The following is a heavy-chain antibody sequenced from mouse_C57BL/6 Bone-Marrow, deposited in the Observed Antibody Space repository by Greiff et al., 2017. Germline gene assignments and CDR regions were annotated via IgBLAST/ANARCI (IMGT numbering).Heavy chain of an antibody. CDR2: IDPSDSYP. V-gene: IGHV1-59*01. Sequence: QVQLQQPGAELVRPGTSVKLSCKASGYTFTSYWMHWVKQRPGQGLEWIGVIDPSDSYPNYNQKFKGKATLTVDTSSSTAYMQLSSLATDDSAVYYCARSIDYWGQGTTLTVSS. CDR1: GYTFTSYW. J-gene: IGHJ2*01. CDR3: ARSIDY.